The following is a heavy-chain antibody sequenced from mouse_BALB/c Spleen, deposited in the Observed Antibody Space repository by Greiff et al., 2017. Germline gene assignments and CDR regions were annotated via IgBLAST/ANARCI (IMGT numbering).Heavy chain of an antibody. Sequence: EVMLVESGGDLVKPGGSLKLSCAASGFTFSSYGMSWVRQTPDKRLEWVATISSGGSYTYYPDSVKGRFTISRDNAKNTLYLQMSSLKSEDTAMYYCARRAPTYGNYDDYWGQGTTLTVSS. J-gene: IGHJ2*01. CDR3: ARRAPTYGNYDDY. CDR2: ISSGGSYT. D-gene: IGHD2-1*01. CDR1: GFTFSSYG. V-gene: IGHV5-6*02.